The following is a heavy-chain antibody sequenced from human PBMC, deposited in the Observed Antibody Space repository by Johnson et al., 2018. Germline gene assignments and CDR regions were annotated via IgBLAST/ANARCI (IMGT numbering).Heavy chain of an antibody. CDR2: INAGHGNT. V-gene: IGHV1-3*01. Sequence: QVQLVESGAEVKKPGASVKVSCKASGYTFTSYAMHWVRQAPGQRLEWMGWINAGHGNTKYSQKFQGRVTITRDTSASTAYMELSSLRSEDTAVYYCARENYDSSGYYVPGHAFDIWGQGTTVTVSS. CDR3: ARENYDSSGYYVPGHAFDI. D-gene: IGHD3-22*01. J-gene: IGHJ3*02. CDR1: GYTFTSYA.